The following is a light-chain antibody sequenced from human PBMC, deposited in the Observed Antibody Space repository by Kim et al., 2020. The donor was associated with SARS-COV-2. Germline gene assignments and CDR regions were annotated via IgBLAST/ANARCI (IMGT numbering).Light chain of an antibody. J-gene: IGKJ5*01. V-gene: IGKV3-11*01. Sequence: DIVLTQSPATLSVSPGERATLSCRASQIINNYLAWYQQKPGQAPRLLIYESSHRVTGIPARFSGSGSGTDFTLTISSLEPEDFAVYYCQQRRDWPRITFGQGTRLEIK. CDR1: QIINNY. CDR3: QQRRDWPRIT. CDR2: ESS.